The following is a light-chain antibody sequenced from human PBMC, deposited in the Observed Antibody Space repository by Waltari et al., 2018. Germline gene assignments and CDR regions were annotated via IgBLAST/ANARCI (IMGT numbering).Light chain of an antibody. V-gene: IGLV1-44*01. CDR3: SVWDDSLNGVI. CDR1: SSNIGRNT. J-gene: IGLJ2*01. Sequence: QSVLTQPPSASGTPGQRVTISCSGGSSNIGRNTVNWSQHGPGTAPKPLTHYNHQLPSGVPDRFSGSMSDTSASLAISVLQSEDEATYYCSVWDDSLNGVIFGGGTNLAVL. CDR2: YNH.